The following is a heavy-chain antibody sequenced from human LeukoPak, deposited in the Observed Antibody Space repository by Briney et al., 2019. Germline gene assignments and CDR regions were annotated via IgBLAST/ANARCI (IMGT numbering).Heavy chain of an antibody. CDR3: ASRVYGLGSFNY. J-gene: IGHJ4*01. CDR1: GDSISSTSYY. CDR2: IYNSGTT. Sequence: SETLSLTCTVSGDSISSTSYYWDWIRQPPGKGLEWIGSIYNSGTTYYNPSLKSRVTISVDTSKNQFSLKVSSVTAADTAVYYCASRVYGLGSFNYWGQGTLVTVSA. V-gene: IGHV4-39*01. D-gene: IGHD3-10*01.